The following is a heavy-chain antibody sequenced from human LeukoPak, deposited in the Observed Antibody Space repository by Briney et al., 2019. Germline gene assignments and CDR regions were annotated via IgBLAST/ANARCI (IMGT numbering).Heavy chain of an antibody. V-gene: IGHV4-31*03. Sequence: PSETLSLTCTVSGGSISSGGNYWSWLRQLPGKGLEWTGYIYYVGNTNYNPSLKSRLSMSVDTSKNQFSLRLTSVTAAATAVYYCARVEVIGSTRYFDYWGQGAMVSVSS. CDR2: IYYVGNT. D-gene: IGHD3-16*02. CDR3: ARVEVIGSTRYFDY. CDR1: GGSISSGGNY. J-gene: IGHJ4*02.